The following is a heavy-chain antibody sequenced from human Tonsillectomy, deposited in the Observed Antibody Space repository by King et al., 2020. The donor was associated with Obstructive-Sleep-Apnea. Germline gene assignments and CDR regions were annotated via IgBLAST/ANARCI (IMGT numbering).Heavy chain of an antibody. CDR3: AREVGCSGGSCYLGYYYYGMDV. CDR1: GFTFSSYS. J-gene: IGHJ6*02. CDR2: ISSSSIYI. V-gene: IGHV3-21*01. D-gene: IGHD2-15*01. Sequence: VQLVEAGGGLVKPGGSLRLSCAASGFTFSSYSMNWVRPAPGKGLEWVSSISSSSIYIYYAYPVKCRFTMSRDNAKNSLYLQMKSRRVEDTAVYYCAREVGCSGGSCYLGYYYYGMDVWGQGTTVTVSS.